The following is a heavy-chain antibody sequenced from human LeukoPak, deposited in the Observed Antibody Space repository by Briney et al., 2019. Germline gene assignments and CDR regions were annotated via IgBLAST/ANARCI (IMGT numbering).Heavy chain of an antibody. J-gene: IGHJ6*03. CDR2: ISYDGSNK. Sequence: GRSLRLSCAASGFTFSSYAMHWVRQAPGKGLEWVAVISYDGSNKYYADSVKGRFTISRDNSKNTLYLQMNSLRAEDTAVYYCARQEQQPVLYYMDVWGKGTTVTVSS. CDR1: GFTFSSYA. D-gene: IGHD6-13*01. V-gene: IGHV3-30-3*01. CDR3: ARQEQQPVLYYMDV.